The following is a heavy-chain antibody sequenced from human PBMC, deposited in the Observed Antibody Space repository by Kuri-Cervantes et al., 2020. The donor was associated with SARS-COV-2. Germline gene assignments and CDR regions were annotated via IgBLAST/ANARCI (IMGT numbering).Heavy chain of an antibody. D-gene: IGHD6-13*01. V-gene: IGHV1-8*01. Sequence: ASVKVSCKASGYAFTSYDINWVRQATGQGLEWMGWMNPNSGNTGYAQKFQGRVTMTRNTSISTAYMELSSLRSEDTAVYYCARALYSIPHAFQHWGQGTLVTVSS. J-gene: IGHJ1*01. CDR1: GYAFTSYD. CDR3: ARALYSIPHAFQH. CDR2: MNPNSGNT.